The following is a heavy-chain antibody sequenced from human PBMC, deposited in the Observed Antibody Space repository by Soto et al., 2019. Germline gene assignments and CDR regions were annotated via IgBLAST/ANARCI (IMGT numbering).Heavy chain of an antibody. V-gene: IGHV3-15*07. D-gene: IGHD6-25*01. Sequence: EVQLVESGGGLVKPVGSLRLSCAASGFTFSNAWMNWVRQAPGKGLEWVGRIKTKTDGGTTDYAAPVNGRFTISRDDSKDTVSLQMNSLKIDDTAVYYCATVPGRPANWGLGTLVTVSS. CDR2: IKTKTDGGTT. CDR1: GFTFSNAW. CDR3: ATVPGRPAN. J-gene: IGHJ1*01.